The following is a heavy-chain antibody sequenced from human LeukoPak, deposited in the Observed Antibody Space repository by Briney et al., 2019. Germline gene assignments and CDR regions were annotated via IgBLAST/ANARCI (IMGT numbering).Heavy chain of an antibody. Sequence: GGSLRLSCAASGFTVSSNYMSWVRQAPGKGLEWVSVIYSGGSTYYADSVKGRFTISRDNSKNTLYLQMNSLRAEDTAVYYCASLRTTPYGMDVWGQGTTVTVSS. CDR1: GFTVSSNY. D-gene: IGHD3-16*02. CDR2: IYSGGST. V-gene: IGHV3-53*01. J-gene: IGHJ6*02. CDR3: ASLRTTPYGMDV.